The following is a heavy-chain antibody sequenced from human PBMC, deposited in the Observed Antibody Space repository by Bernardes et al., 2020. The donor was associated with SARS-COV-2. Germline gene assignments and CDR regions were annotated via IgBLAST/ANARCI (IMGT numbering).Heavy chain of an antibody. D-gene: IGHD2-15*01. CDR3: ARCHGYCSGGSCSNWFDP. CDR2: IYYSGST. CDR1: GGSISSYY. V-gene: IGHV4-59*01. Sequence: SETLCLTCTVSGGSISSYYWSWIRQPPGKGLEWIGYIYYSGSTNYNPSLKSRVTISVDTSKNQFSLKLSSVTAADTAVYYCARCHGYCSGGSCSNWFDPWGQGTMVTVSS. J-gene: IGHJ3*01.